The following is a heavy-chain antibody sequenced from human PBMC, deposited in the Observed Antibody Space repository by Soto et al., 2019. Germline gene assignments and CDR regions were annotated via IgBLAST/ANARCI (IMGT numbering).Heavy chain of an antibody. D-gene: IGHD2-2*01. CDR1: GFSFSSYW. J-gene: IGHJ4*02. CDR3: MPTARDRPFDY. Sequence: EVQLVESGGDLVQPGGSLRLSCEASGFSFSSYWMTWFRQAPGKRLEYVAIIRQDGSEKKYVDSVMGRFTSSRDNAQTSSYRQMNGLRDEDTAVYYCMPTARDRPFDYWGQGALVTVSS. CDR2: IRQDGSEK. V-gene: IGHV3-7*03.